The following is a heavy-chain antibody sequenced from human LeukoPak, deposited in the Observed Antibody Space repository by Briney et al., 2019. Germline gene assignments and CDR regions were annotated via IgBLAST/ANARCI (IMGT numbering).Heavy chain of an antibody. Sequence: GGSLRLSCAASGFTFSSYWMSWVRQAPGRGLEWVANIKQDGSEKYYVDSVKGRFTISRDNAKNSLYLQMNSLRAEDTAVYYCARDDCSSISCYHNWFDPWGQGTLVTISS. CDR2: IKQDGSEK. CDR1: GFTFSSYW. D-gene: IGHD2-2*01. J-gene: IGHJ5*02. CDR3: ARDDCSSISCYHNWFDP. V-gene: IGHV3-7*01.